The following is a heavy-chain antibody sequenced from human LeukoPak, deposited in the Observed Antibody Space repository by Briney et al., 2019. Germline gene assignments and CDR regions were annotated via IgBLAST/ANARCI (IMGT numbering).Heavy chain of an antibody. CDR3: ARSAYGWTEQFDL. V-gene: IGHV3-23*01. CDR2: IDASGGST. D-gene: IGHD1/OR15-1a*01. CDR1: GFTFSNYA. Sequence: GGSPRLSCADSGFTFSNYATSWVRQAPGKGLEGGSAIDASGGSTPHADTLRSRFTISRDNSHNTLYMKMNTLRAEDTAVYFCARSAYGWTEQFDLWGQGTLVTVSS. J-gene: IGHJ4*02.